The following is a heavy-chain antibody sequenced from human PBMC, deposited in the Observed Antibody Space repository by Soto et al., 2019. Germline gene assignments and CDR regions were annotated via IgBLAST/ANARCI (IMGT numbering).Heavy chain of an antibody. Sequence: GGSLRLSCAGSGFTFNRNAMSWVRQAPGKGLEWVSGITGNSAFTYYADSVKGRFTISRDNSKNTLYLQMNTLRVEDTAVYYCARADYGDYYYFAMDVWGQGTTVTVSS. CDR3: ARADYGDYYYFAMDV. V-gene: IGHV3-23*01. CDR2: ITGNSAFT. D-gene: IGHD4-17*01. CDR1: GFTFNRNA. J-gene: IGHJ6*02.